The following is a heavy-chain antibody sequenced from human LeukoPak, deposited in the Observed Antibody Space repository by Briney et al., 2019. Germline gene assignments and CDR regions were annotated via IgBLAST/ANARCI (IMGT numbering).Heavy chain of an antibody. J-gene: IGHJ5*02. CDR1: GFTFDGYG. Sequence: AGSLRLSCAASGFTFDGYGMSWVRQAPGKGLEWVGVISYDGSDKYYADSVKGRFTISRDNSKNTLFLQMNSLRAEDTAVYYCAKDHYYGDYNWFDPWGQGTLVTVSS. D-gene: IGHD4-17*01. CDR2: ISYDGSDK. V-gene: IGHV3-30*18. CDR3: AKDHYYGDYNWFDP.